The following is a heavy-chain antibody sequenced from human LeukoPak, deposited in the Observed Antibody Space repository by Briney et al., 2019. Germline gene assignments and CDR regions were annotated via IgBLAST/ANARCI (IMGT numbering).Heavy chain of an antibody. CDR3: YVGPTDY. J-gene: IGHJ4*02. CDR1: GFTFSSYW. CDR2: IKQDGSEK. V-gene: IGHV3-7*01. D-gene: IGHD1-26*01. Sequence: GGSLRLSCAASGFTFSSYWRSWVPQAPGKGLEWVANIKQDGSEKNYLGSVKGRFTISRDNAKNSLYLQMNSLRAEDTAVYYCYVGPTDYWGQGTLVTVSS.